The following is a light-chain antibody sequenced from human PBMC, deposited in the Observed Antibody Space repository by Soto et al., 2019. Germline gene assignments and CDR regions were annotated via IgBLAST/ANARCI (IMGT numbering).Light chain of an antibody. CDR2: SAS. Sequence: EIVLTQSPGTLSLSPGERAALSCRASQSVSSSFLAWYQQKPGQAPRLLIYSASSTTTGIPDRFTGSGSGTDFTLTISRLEPEDFAVYYCQHYGSSTYTFGQGTKLQIK. CDR1: QSVSSSF. V-gene: IGKV3-20*01. CDR3: QHYGSSTYT. J-gene: IGKJ2*01.